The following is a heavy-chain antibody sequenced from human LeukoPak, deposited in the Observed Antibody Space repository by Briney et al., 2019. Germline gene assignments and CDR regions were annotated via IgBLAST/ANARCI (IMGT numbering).Heavy chain of an antibody. CDR3: ARAWFGELAFDY. Sequence: GGSLRLSCAASGFTVSSIYMSWVRQAPGKGLEWVSVIYSGGSTYYADSVKGRFTISRDNSKNTLYLQMNSLRAEDTAVYYCARAWFGELAFDYWGQGTLVTVSS. J-gene: IGHJ4*02. V-gene: IGHV3-53*01. CDR2: IYSGGST. D-gene: IGHD3-10*01. CDR1: GFTVSSIY.